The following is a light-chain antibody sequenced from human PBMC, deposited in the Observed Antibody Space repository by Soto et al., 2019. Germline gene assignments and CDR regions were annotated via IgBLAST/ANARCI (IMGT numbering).Light chain of an antibody. V-gene: IGKV3-20*01. CDR3: QRYGSSGT. CDR2: GAS. J-gene: IGKJ1*01. CDR1: QSVSNSY. Sequence: EIVLTRSPGTLSLSPWERATLSCSASQSVSNSYLSWYQQKPGPAPRLLIYGASNRATGIPDRFSGSGSGTDFTLTISRLEPEDFAVYYCQRYGSSGTFGQGTKVDI.